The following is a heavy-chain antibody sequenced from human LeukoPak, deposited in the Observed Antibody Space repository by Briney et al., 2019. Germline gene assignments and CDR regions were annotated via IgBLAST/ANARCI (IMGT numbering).Heavy chain of an antibody. J-gene: IGHJ4*02. D-gene: IGHD3-3*01. CDR3: ASITLRVLDY. Sequence: PSETLSLTCTVSGGSISSSSYYWGSIRQPPGKGLEWIGSIYYSGSTYYNPSLRSRITISVDTSKNQFSLKLSSVTAADTAVYYCASITLRVLDYWGQGTLVTVSS. CDR1: GGSISSSSYY. CDR2: IYYSGST. V-gene: IGHV4-39*01.